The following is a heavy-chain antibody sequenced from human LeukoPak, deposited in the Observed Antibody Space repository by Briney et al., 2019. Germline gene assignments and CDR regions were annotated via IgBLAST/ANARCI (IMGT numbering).Heavy chain of an antibody. V-gene: IGHV1-8*03. CDR2: MNPNSGNT. CDR1: GYTFTSYD. D-gene: IGHD3-10*01. CDR3: ARGCLWFGELPDY. J-gene: IGHJ4*02. Sequence: ASVKVSCKASGYTFTSYDINWVRQAPGQGLEWMGWMNPNSGNTGYAQKFQGRVTITRNTSISTAYMELSSLRSEDTAVYYCARGCLWFGELPDYWGQGTLVTVSS.